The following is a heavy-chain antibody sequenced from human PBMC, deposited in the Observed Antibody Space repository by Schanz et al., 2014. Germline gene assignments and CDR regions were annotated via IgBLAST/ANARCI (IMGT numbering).Heavy chain of an antibody. Sequence: QVQLQESGPGLVKPSETLSLTCTVSGGSIRSYFWRWIRHPAGKALEWVGRVFPNGITNYNPSLKSRVPITLDTSKNQFSLTLPALTAADTAVYYCARDTTWRLDLWGRGTLVTVSS. J-gene: IGHJ2*01. V-gene: IGHV4-4*07. CDR3: ARDTTWRLDL. CDR2: VFPNGIT. D-gene: IGHD1-1*01. CDR1: GGSIRSYF.